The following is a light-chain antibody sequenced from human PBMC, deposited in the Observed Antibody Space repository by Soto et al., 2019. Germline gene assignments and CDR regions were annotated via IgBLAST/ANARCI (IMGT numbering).Light chain of an antibody. V-gene: IGLV2-14*01. CDR3: SSYTSSNTLV. CDR1: SSDVGGYNY. Sequence: QSVLTQPASVSGSPGQSITISCTGTSSDVGGYNYVSWYQLHPGKAPKLMIYEVSDRPSGVSNRFSGSKSGNTASLTISGLHAEDEADYYCSSYTSSNTLVFGGGTKLTVL. CDR2: EVS. J-gene: IGLJ2*01.